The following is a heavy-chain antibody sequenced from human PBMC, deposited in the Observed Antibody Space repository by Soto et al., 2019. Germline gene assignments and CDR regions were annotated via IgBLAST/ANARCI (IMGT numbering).Heavy chain of an antibody. CDR3: ARGPRIAAAGTVDY. CDR2: ISSSSSYT. D-gene: IGHD6-13*01. V-gene: IGHV3-11*06. CDR1: GFTFSDYY. Sequence: GGSLRLSCAASGFTFSDYYMSWIRQAPGKGLEWVSYISSSSSYTNYADSVKGRFTISRDNAKNSLYLQMNSLRAEDTAVYYCARGPRIAAAGTVDYWGQGTLVTVSS. J-gene: IGHJ4*02.